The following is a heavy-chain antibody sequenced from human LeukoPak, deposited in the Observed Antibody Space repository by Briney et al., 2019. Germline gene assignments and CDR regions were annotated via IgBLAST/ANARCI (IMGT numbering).Heavy chain of an antibody. CDR2: IKQDGSEK. V-gene: IGHV3-7*01. D-gene: IGHD5-24*01. Sequence: GGSLRLSCAASGFTFSSYWMSWVRQAPGKGLEWVANIKQDGSEKYYVDSVKGRFTISRDNSKNTLYLQMNSLRAEDTAVYYCAKEIGRWLQFAFDYWGQGTLVTVSS. J-gene: IGHJ4*02. CDR3: AKEIGRWLQFAFDY. CDR1: GFTFSSYW.